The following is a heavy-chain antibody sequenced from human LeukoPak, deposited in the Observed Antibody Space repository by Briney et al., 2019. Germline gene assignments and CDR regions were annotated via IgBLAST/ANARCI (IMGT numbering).Heavy chain of an antibody. V-gene: IGHV3-23*01. J-gene: IGHJ5*02. D-gene: IGHD5-12*01. CDR1: GFTFSTYA. CDR3: ATSGYSGYDRPS. CDR2: IGYSAGT. Sequence: GGSLRLSCLASGFTFSTYAMAWVRQAPGKGLEWVSVIGYSAGTNYADSVKGRFTISRDNSKNTLYLQMNSLRAEDTAVYYCATSGYSGYDRPSWGQGTLVTV.